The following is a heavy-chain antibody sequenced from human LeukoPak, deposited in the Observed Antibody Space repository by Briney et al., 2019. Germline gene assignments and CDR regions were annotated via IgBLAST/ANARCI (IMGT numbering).Heavy chain of an antibody. CDR1: GGTFSSYA. CDR2: INPSGGST. D-gene: IGHD6-13*01. J-gene: IGHJ3*02. Sequence: ASVKVSCKASGGTFSSYAISWVRQAPGQGLEWMGIINPSGGSTSYAQKFQGRVTMTRDMSTSTVYMELSSLRSEDTAVYYCATPQQLDAFDIWGQGTMVTVSS. V-gene: IGHV1-46*01. CDR3: ATPQQLDAFDI.